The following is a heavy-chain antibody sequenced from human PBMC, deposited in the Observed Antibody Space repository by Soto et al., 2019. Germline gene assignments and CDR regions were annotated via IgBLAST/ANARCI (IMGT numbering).Heavy chain of an antibody. J-gene: IGHJ4*02. CDR1: GFTFTSYA. CDR3: ATARLRLGELSLIAYFDY. D-gene: IGHD3-16*02. CDR2: ITYDGINE. Sequence: QVQLVESGGSVVQPGRSLRLSCEASGFTFTSYAMHWVRQAPGKGLEWVAVITYDGINEYYADSVKGRFTITSDNSKNTLFRQTTRLRVEHTAVYYCATARLRLGELSLIAYFDYWGQGTLVTVSS. V-gene: IGHV3-30-3*01.